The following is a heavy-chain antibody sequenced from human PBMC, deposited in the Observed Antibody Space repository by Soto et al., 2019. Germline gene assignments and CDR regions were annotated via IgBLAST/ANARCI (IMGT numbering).Heavy chain of an antibody. CDR1: GFTFSSYA. CDR3: AKERTYYYYYGMDV. CDR2: ISSSGGTT. Sequence: GGSLRLSCAASGFTFSSYAMSWVRQAPGKGLEWVSAISSSGGTTYSADSVKGRFTISRDNSKNTLFLQMNSLRAEDTAVYYCAKERTYYYYYGMDVWGQGTTVTVSS. J-gene: IGHJ6*02. V-gene: IGHV3-23*01.